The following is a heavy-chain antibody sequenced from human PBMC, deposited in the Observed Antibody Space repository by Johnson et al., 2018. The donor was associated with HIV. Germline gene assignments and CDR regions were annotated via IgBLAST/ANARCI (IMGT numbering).Heavy chain of an antibody. J-gene: IGHJ3*01. D-gene: IGHD6-6*01. CDR3: AAIAARPLDAFDF. V-gene: IGHV3-33*08. Sequence: QVQLVESGGGLVQPGGSLRLSCAASGFTVSSNYMSWVRQAPGKGLEWVAVIWFDGSNKYYADSVKGLFTISRDNSKNTLYLQMNSRRAEDTAVYYCAAIAARPLDAFDFWGQGTMVTVSS. CDR1: GFTVSSNY. CDR2: IWFDGSNK.